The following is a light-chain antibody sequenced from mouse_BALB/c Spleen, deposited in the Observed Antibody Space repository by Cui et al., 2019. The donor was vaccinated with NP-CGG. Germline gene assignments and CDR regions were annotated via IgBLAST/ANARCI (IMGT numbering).Light chain of an antibody. J-gene: IGLJ1*01. CDR2: GTK. V-gene: IGLV1*01. Sequence: QAVVTPASALPTSPGETVTLTCRSSTGAVTTSNYANWVQEKPDHLFTGVIGGTKNRPPGVPARFSGSLIEGKAALTIAGAQTEDEAIYFCALWYSNHWVFGGGTKVTVL. CDR1: TGAVTTSNY. CDR3: ALWYSNHWV.